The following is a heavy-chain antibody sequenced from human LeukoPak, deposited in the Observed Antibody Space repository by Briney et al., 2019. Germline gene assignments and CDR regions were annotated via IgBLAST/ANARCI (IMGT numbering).Heavy chain of an antibody. V-gene: IGHV4-34*01. Sequence: SETLSLTCAGYGGSFSGYYWSWIRQPPGKGLEWIGEINHSGSTNYNPSLKSRVTISVDTSKNQFSLKLSSVTAADTAVYYCARPMTYYYGSGSYPDAFDIWGQGTMVTVSS. CDR1: GGSFSGYY. J-gene: IGHJ3*02. D-gene: IGHD3-10*01. CDR2: INHSGST. CDR3: ARPMTYYYGSGSYPDAFDI.